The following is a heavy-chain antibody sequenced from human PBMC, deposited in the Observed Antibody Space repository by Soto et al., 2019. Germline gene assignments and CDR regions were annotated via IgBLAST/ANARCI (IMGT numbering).Heavy chain of an antibody. V-gene: IGHV1-18*01. CDR3: ARDSYYYDISGPGWFDP. CDR2: ISAYNGNT. D-gene: IGHD3-22*01. J-gene: IGHJ5*02. CDR1: GYTFTSYG. Sequence: QVQLVQSGAEVKKPGASVKVSCKASGYTFTSYGISWVRQAPGQGLEWMGWISAYNGNTNYAQKLQGRVTMTTDTCTSTAYMEQRSLRSDSTAVYYCARDSYYYDISGPGWFDPWGQGTLVTVSS.